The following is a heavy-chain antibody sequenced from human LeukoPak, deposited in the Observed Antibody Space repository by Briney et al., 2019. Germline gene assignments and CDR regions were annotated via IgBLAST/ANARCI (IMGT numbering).Heavy chain of an antibody. Sequence: SETLSLTCTVSGGSISSGGYYWSWIGQHPGKGLEWIGYIYYSGSTYYNPSLKSRVTISVDTSKNQFSLKLSSVTAADTAVYYCARYFIVRGRYWFDPWGQGTLVTVSS. D-gene: IGHD3-10*01. CDR2: IYYSGST. J-gene: IGHJ5*02. V-gene: IGHV4-31*03. CDR3: ARYFIVRGRYWFDP. CDR1: GGSISSGGYY.